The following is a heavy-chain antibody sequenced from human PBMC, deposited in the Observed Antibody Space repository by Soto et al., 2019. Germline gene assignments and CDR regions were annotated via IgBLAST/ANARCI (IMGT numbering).Heavy chain of an antibody. CDR3: ARVKMYYHYYGMDV. J-gene: IGHJ6*02. V-gene: IGHV4-59*11. CDR1: GGSIRSHH. Sequence: QVQLQESGPGLVKPSETLSLTCTVSGGSIRSHHWSWIRQPPGKGLEYIGYMSYTGSSNYNPSLKSRVTMSVDTSKNQFALKLTSVTAADTAVYYCARVKMYYHYYGMDVWGQGSTVTVSS. CDR2: MSYTGSS. D-gene: IGHD2-8*01.